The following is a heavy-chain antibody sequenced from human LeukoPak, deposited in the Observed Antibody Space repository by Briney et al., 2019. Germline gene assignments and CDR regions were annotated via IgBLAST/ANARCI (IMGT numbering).Heavy chain of an antibody. CDR2: IYYSGST. J-gene: IGHJ4*02. V-gene: IGHV4-39*07. D-gene: IGHD5-12*01. Sequence: SETLSLTCTVSGDPINSHNYYWGWIRQPPGKGLEWLGSIYYSGSTYYNPSLKSRVTISVDTSKNQVSLKLSSVTAADTAVYYCARANRYDLYFDYWGQGTLVTVSS. CDR1: GDPINSHNYY. CDR3: ARANRYDLYFDY.